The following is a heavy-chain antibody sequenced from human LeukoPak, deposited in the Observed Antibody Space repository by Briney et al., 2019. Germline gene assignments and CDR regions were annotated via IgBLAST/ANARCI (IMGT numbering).Heavy chain of an antibody. D-gene: IGHD3-22*01. J-gene: IGHJ4*02. Sequence: AAVKVSCKASGYTFTSYVSWVRQAPGPGLECMGWINPNSGGTNHAQKFQGRVTMTKDTSISTAYMELSRLRSDGTAVYYCARELASSGRDYWGQGTLVTVSS. CDR3: ARELASSGRDY. CDR1: GYTFTSY. V-gene: IGHV1-2*02. CDR2: INPNSGGT.